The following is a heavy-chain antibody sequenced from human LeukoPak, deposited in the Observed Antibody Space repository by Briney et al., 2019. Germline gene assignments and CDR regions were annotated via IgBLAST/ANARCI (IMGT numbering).Heavy chain of an antibody. CDR3: ARDPLSTNDFDI. J-gene: IGHJ3*02. CDR1: GGSITNSY. D-gene: IGHD1-1*01. V-gene: IGHV4-59*01. Sequence: PSETLSLTCTVSGGSITNSYWNWIRQSPGKGLEWIGYINYSGSTNYNPSLKSRVTISVDTSKNQFSLKLSSVNAADTAVYFCARDPLSTNDFDIWGQGTMVTVSS. CDR2: INYSGST.